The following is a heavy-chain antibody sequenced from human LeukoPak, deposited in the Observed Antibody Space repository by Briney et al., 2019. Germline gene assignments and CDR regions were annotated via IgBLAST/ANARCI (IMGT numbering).Heavy chain of an antibody. D-gene: IGHD3-22*01. CDR3: ARNLYYYDSSGHYDY. V-gene: IGHV3-33*01. Sequence: PGTSLRLSCAASGFIFSNYGMHWVRQAPGKGLEWVAVIWSDGTNKYYADSVKGRFTITRDNSKNTLYLQMNSLRAEDTAVYYCARNLYYYDSSGHYDYWGQGTLVTVSS. CDR2: IWSDGTNK. J-gene: IGHJ4*02. CDR1: GFIFSNYG.